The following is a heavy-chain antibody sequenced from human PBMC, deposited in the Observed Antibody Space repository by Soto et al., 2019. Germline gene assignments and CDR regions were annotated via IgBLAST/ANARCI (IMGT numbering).Heavy chain of an antibody. J-gene: IGHJ6*02. CDR2: IYYSGST. CDR1: GGSISSCDSY. Sequence: SXTLSLTCTVSGGSISSCDSYWIWIRQPPGKGLEWIGYIYYSGSTYYNPSLKSRVTISVDTSKNQFSLKLSSVTAADTAVYYCARGPYYGMDVWGQGTTVTVSS. V-gene: IGHV4-30-4*01. CDR3: ARGPYYGMDV.